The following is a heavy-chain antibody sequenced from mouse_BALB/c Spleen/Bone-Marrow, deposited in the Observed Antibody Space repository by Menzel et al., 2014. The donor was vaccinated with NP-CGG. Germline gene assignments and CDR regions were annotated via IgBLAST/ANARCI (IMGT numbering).Heavy chain of an antibody. Sequence: VQRVESGPELVKPGASVKISCKASGYSFTGYFMNWVMQSHGKSLEWIGRINPYNGDTFYNQKFKGKATLTVDKSSSTAHMELRSLASEDSAVYYCARSGYYGSSYFDYWGQGTTLTVSS. V-gene: IGHV1-20*02. J-gene: IGHJ2*01. CDR2: INPYNGDT. D-gene: IGHD1-1*01. CDR1: GYSFTGYF. CDR3: ARSGYYGSSYFDY.